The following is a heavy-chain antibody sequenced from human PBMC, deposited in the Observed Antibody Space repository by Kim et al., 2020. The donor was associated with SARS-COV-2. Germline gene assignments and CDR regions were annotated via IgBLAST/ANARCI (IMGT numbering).Heavy chain of an antibody. CDR1: GGSISSSSYY. CDR2: IYYSGST. D-gene: IGHD3-10*01. V-gene: IGHV4-39*07. CDR3: ARLNYYGSGSYSYYFDY. Sequence: SETLSLTCTVSGGSISSSSYYWGWIRQPPGKGLEWIGSIYYSGSTYYNPSHKSRVTISVDTSKNQFSLKLSSVTAADTAVYYCARLNYYGSGSYSYYFDYWGQGTLVTVSS. J-gene: IGHJ4*02.